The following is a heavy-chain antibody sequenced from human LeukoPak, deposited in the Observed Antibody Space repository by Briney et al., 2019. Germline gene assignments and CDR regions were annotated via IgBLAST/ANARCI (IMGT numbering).Heavy chain of an antibody. CDR1: GFTFSSYS. CDR3: ATYRQVLLPFES. Sequence: GGSLSLSCAASGFTFSSYSMNWVRQAPGKGLEWVSSISSGTSYIYYADSVKGRFTISRDNSKSTLSLQMNSLRAEDTAIYYCATYRQVLLPFESWGQGTLVTVSS. CDR2: ISSGTSYI. D-gene: IGHD2-8*02. V-gene: IGHV3-21*04. J-gene: IGHJ4*02.